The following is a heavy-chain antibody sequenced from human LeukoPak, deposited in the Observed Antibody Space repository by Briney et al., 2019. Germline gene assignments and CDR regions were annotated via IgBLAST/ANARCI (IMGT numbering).Heavy chain of an antibody. V-gene: IGHV3-33*06. Sequence: GGSLRLSCAASGFTFSSYGMHWVRQAPGKGLEWVAVIWYDGSNKYYADSVKGRFTISRDNSKNTLYLQMNSLRAEDTAVYYCAKDLGSGWYGYFDYRGQGRLVTVSS. D-gene: IGHD6-19*01. CDR1: GFTFSSYG. J-gene: IGHJ4*02. CDR3: AKDLGSGWYGYFDY. CDR2: IWYDGSNK.